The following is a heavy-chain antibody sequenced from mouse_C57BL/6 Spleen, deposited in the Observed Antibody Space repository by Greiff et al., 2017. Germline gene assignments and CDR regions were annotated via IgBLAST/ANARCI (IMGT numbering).Heavy chain of an antibody. CDR2: IVPEDGDT. J-gene: IGHJ1*03. V-gene: IGHV14-1*01. CDR3: TTGCYGGSCYFDC. Sequence: EVQLQQSGAELVRPGASVKLSCTASGFNFTDYYMHWVKQRPEQGLEWIGRIVPEDGDTEYAPKFQGKATLTADTSSNTAYLQLSSLTSEDTAVYSGTTGCYGGSCYFDCWGTGTTLTVSS. D-gene: IGHD1-1*01. CDR1: GFNFTDYY.